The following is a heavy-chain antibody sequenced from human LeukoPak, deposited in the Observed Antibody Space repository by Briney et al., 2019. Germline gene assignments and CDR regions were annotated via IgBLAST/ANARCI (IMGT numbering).Heavy chain of an antibody. CDR1: GGSFSGYY. Sequence: PSVTLSLTCAVYGGSFSGYYWSWIRQPPGKGLEWIGEINHSGSTNYNPSLKSRVTISVDTSKNQFSLKLSSVTAADTAVYYCARGGDHTVTTFGYYYYMDVWGKGTTVTVSS. V-gene: IGHV4-34*01. CDR2: INHSGST. D-gene: IGHD4-17*01. J-gene: IGHJ6*03. CDR3: ARGGDHTVTTFGYYYYMDV.